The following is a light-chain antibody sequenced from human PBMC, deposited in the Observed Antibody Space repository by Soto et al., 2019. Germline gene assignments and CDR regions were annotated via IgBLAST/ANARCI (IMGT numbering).Light chain of an antibody. J-gene: IGLJ2*01. CDR2: DVS. CDR3: SSYTSSSTRVV. Sequence: QSALTQPASVSGSPGQSITISCTGTSSDVGGYNYVSWYQQHPGKAPKLMIYDVSSRPSGVSNRFSGSKSGNTASLTISGLQAADEADYYCSSYTSSSTRVVFGGGTKVTVL. CDR1: SSDVGGYNY. V-gene: IGLV2-14*01.